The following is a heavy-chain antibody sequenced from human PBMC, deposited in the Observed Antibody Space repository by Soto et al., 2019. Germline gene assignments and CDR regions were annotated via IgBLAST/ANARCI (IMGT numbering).Heavy chain of an antibody. CDR1: GGSIISYY. Sequence: LSLTCTVSGGSIISYYWTWIQHPAGKGLEWIGRIYTSGSTNYNPSLKSRVTMSVDTSKNQFSLRLRSVTAADTAVYYCARDRGGYNDDAFDIWGQGTMVTVSS. CDR2: IYTSGST. D-gene: IGHD5-12*01. J-gene: IGHJ3*02. V-gene: IGHV4-4*07. CDR3: ARDRGGYNDDAFDI.